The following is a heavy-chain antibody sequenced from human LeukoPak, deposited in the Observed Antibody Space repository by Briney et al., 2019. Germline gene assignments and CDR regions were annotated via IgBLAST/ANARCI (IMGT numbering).Heavy chain of an antibody. CDR2: IYTSGST. CDR3: AGDPYYYGSGSYIDY. D-gene: IGHD3-10*01. V-gene: IGHV4-61*02. Sequence: SQTLSLTCTVSGNSISSGDYYWSWIRQPAGKGLEWIGRIYTSGSTNYNPSLKSRVTISVDTSKNQFSLKLSSVTAADTAVYYCAGDPYYYGSGSYIDYWGQGTLVTVSS. J-gene: IGHJ4*02. CDR1: GNSISSGDYY.